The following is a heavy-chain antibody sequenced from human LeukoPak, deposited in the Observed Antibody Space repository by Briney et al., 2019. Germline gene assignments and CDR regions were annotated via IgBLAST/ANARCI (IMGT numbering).Heavy chain of an antibody. CDR3: AIDHNSTNAH. Sequence: GGSLRLSCAASGFTFSTYSMTWVRQAPGKGLEWVSYISGSSSTIYYAGSVKGRFTISRDNAKNSVYLQMNSLRDEDTAVYYCAIDHNSTNAHRVQGTLVTVSS. D-gene: IGHD6-13*01. CDR2: ISGSSSTI. J-gene: IGHJ4*02. V-gene: IGHV3-48*02. CDR1: GFTFSTYS.